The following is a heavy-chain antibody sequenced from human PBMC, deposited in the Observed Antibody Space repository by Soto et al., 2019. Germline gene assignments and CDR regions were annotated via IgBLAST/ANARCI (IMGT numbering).Heavy chain of an antibody. J-gene: IGHJ4*02. CDR3: ASLYSGYDQVDY. Sequence: GGSLRLSCAASRFTFSSYGMNWVRHAPGKVLKWSSSIISSSSYISYAESVKGRFTISRDNAKNSLYLQMNSLRAEDTAVYYCASLYSGYDQVDYWGQGTLVTVSS. D-gene: IGHD5-12*01. CDR2: IISSSSYI. V-gene: IGHV3-21*01. CDR1: RFTFSSYG.